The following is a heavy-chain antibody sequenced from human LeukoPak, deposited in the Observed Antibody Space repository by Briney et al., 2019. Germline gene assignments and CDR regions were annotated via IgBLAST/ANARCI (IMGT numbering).Heavy chain of an antibody. CDR2: ILNGGSII. CDR1: GFTFSVYE. D-gene: IGHD6-19*01. Sequence: GRSLRLSCAVSGFTFSVYEMNWVRHAPGKGLEWVAYILNGGSIIYYGDAVKGRFTISRDNAKNSLHLQMNSLRAEDTAVYYCARQRIAVTVGGDFDYWGQGTLVTVSS. J-gene: IGHJ4*02. CDR3: ARQRIAVTVGGDFDY. V-gene: IGHV3-48*03.